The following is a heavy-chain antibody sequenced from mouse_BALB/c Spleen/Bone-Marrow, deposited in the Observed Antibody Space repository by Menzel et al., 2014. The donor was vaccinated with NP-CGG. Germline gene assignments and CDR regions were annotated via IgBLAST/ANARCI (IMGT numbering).Heavy chain of an antibody. D-gene: IGHD2-4*01. CDR1: GFSFSGYG. CDR2: INSNGGST. CDR3: ARGYDYDSWFAY. Sequence: SCAASGFSFSGYGMSWVRQTPDKRLELVATINSNGGSTYYSDSVKGRFTISRDNAKNTLYLQMSSLKSEDTAMYYCARGYDYDSWFAYWGQGTLVTVSA. J-gene: IGHJ3*01. V-gene: IGHV5-6-3*01.